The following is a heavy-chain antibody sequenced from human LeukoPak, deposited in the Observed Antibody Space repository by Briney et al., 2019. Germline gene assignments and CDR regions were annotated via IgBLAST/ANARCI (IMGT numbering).Heavy chain of an antibody. Sequence: SETLSLTCTVSGGSISSGDYYWSWIRQPPGKGLEWIGYIYYSGSTYYNPSLKSRLTISVDTSKNQFSLKLSSVTAADTAVYYCARGCDHHASCHYFDYWGQGTLVTVSS. CDR3: ARGCDHHASCHYFDY. D-gene: IGHD2-8*01. V-gene: IGHV4-30-4*01. CDR2: IYYSGST. CDR1: GGSISSGDYY. J-gene: IGHJ4*02.